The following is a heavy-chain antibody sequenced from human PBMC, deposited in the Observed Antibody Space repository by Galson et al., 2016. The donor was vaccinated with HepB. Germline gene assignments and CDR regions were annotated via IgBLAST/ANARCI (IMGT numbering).Heavy chain of an antibody. V-gene: IGHV3-7*03. CDR2: IKQDGSDK. CDR1: GFTFSSSW. CDR3: ATTAAAPGNY. J-gene: IGHJ4*02. D-gene: IGHD6-25*01. Sequence: SLRLSCAASGFTFSSSWMSWVRQAPGKGLEWVANIKQDGSDKYSVDSVKGRFTISRDNAENSLYLQMNTLRAEDTAVYYCATTAAAPGNYWGQGTLVTVSS.